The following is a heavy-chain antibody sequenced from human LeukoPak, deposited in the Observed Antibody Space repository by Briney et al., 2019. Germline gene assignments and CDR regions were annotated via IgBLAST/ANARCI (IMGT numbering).Heavy chain of an antibody. CDR2: ITTGRGEK. J-gene: IGHJ4*02. D-gene: IGHD6-19*01. V-gene: IGHV1-3*03. CDR1: GYTFTDYA. CDR3: ARGGKQWRGGNYFDS. Sequence: GASVKVSYKASGYTFTDYALHWVRQAPGQSLEWMGWITTGRGEKRYSQEFQRRITFTRDTSASTVYMDLSDLRSEDTAVYYCARGGKQWRGGNYFDSWGQGTLVAVSS.